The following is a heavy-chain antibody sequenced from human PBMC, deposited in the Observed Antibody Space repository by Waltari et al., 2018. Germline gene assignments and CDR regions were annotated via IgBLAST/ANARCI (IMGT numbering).Heavy chain of an antibody. J-gene: IGHJ4*02. CDR2: IYPGDSDT. CDR3: ARPEGSPGAVAIDY. D-gene: IGHD6-19*01. CDR1: GYSFTSYW. V-gene: IGHV5-51*03. Sequence: EVQLVQSGEEVKKPGESRKISCKGSGYSFTSYWSGWVPRMPGKGLEWMGIIYPGDSDTRYSPSFQGQVTISADKSISTAYLQWSSLKASDTAMYYCARPEGSPGAVAIDYWGQGTLVTVSS.